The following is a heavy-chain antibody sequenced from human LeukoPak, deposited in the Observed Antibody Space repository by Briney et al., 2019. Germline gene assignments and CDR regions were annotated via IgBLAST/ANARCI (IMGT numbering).Heavy chain of an antibody. D-gene: IGHD6-13*01. V-gene: IGHV4-34*01. Sequence: SETLSLTCAVYGGSFSGYYWSWIRQPPGKGLEWIGEINHSGSTNYNPSLKSRVTISVDTSKDQFSLKLSSVTAADTAVYYCARDIAAAFDYWGQGTLVTASS. J-gene: IGHJ4*02. CDR2: INHSGST. CDR1: GGSFSGYY. CDR3: ARDIAAAFDY.